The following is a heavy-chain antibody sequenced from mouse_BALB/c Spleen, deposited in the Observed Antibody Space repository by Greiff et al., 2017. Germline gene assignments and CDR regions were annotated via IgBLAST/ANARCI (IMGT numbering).Heavy chain of an antibody. V-gene: IGHV5-6-5*01. CDR1: GFTFSSYA. D-gene: IGHD2-1*01. CDR3: ARGEDYGNSWFAY. J-gene: IGHJ3*01. Sequence: EVNLVESGGGLVKPGGSLKLSCAASGFTFSSYAMSWVRQTPEKRLEWVASISSGGSTYYPDSVKGRFTISRDNARNILYLQMSSLRSEDTAMYYCARGEDYGNSWFAYWGQGTLVTVSA. CDR2: ISSGGST.